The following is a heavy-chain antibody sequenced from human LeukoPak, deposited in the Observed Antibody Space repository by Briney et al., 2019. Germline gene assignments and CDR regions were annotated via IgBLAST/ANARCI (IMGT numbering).Heavy chain of an antibody. CDR2: IRYDGSNK. D-gene: IGHD3-10*01. CDR1: GFTFSSYG. Sequence: GGTLRLSCAASGFTFSSYGMHWVRQAPGKGLEWVAFIRYDGSNKYYADSVKGRFTISRDNSKNTLYLKMNSLRAEDTALYYCAKDLTYYYGLGSSTNAFDIWGQGTMVTVSS. CDR3: AKDLTYYYGLGSSTNAFDI. J-gene: IGHJ3*02. V-gene: IGHV3-30*02.